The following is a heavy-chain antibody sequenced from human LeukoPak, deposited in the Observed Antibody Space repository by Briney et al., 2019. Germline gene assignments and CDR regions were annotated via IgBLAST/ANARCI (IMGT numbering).Heavy chain of an antibody. D-gene: IGHD3-16*01. CDR1: GFTFSLYA. CDR2: ITSNGHSA. J-gene: IGHJ3*01. V-gene: IGHV3-64*02. Sequence: GGPLRLSCAASGFTFSLYAMHWVRQAPGKGLEYVSAITSNGHSAYYADSVKGRFTISRDISKNTVFLQMDSLRVEDTALYYCVKGKDLYGALDVWGQGTMVTVSS. CDR3: VKGKDLYGALDV.